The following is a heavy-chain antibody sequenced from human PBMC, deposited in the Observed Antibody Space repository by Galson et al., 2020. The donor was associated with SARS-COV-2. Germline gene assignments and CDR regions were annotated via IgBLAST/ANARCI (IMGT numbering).Heavy chain of an antibody. Sequence: LSLTCAASGFTFSSYEMNWVRQAPGKGLEWVSYMSSSGSTTYYADSVKGRLTMSRDSAKNSVYLQMNSLRAEDTAVYYCARAETGDFDYWGQGTLVTVSS. CDR3: ARAETGDFDY. CDR2: MSSSGSTT. J-gene: IGHJ4*02. V-gene: IGHV3-48*03. CDR1: GFTFSSYE. D-gene: IGHD7-27*01.